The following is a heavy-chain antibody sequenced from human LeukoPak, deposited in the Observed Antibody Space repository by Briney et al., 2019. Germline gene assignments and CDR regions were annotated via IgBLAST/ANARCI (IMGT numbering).Heavy chain of an antibody. J-gene: IGHJ6*02. V-gene: IGHV4-4*07. CDR2: IYTSGST. CDR1: GGSISNYY. CDR3: AAAGNYYYYGVDV. D-gene: IGHD6-19*01. Sequence: SETLSLTCTVSGGSISNYYWSWIRQPAGKGLERIGRIYTSGSTNYNPSLKSRVTMSVDTSKNQFSLKLSSVTAADTAVYYCAAAGNYYYYGVDVWGQGTTVTVSS.